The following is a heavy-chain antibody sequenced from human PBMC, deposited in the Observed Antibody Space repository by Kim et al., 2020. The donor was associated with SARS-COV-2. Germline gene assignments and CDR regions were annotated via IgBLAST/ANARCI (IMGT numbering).Heavy chain of an antibody. Sequence: GGSLRLSCAASGFTFSSYGMHWVRQAPGKGLEWVAVISYDGSNKYYADSVKGRFTISRDNSKNTLYLQMNSLRAEDTAVYYCAKGRDSSGWYLDYWGQGTLVTVSS. CDR1: GFTFSSYG. CDR3: AKGRDSSGWYLDY. D-gene: IGHD6-19*01. J-gene: IGHJ4*02. V-gene: IGHV3-30*18. CDR2: ISYDGSNK.